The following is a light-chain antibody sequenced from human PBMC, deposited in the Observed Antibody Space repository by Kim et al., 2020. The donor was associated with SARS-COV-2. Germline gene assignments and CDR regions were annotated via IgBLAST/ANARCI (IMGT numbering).Light chain of an antibody. J-gene: IGKJ5*01. CDR3: LQHNSYPLT. Sequence: ASVGDRVTITCRASQDISNDLGWYQQSPGRAPKLLIYGASSLQSGVPSRFSGSGSGTEFTLTISSLQPEDFATYFCLQHNSYPLTFGQGTRLDIK. CDR2: GAS. CDR1: QDISND. V-gene: IGKV1-17*01.